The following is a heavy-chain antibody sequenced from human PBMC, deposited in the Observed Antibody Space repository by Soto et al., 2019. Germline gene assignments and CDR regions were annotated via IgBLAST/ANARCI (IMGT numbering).Heavy chain of an antibody. D-gene: IGHD6-13*01. J-gene: IGHJ6*02. CDR3: AGGGSSWYYYYGMDV. V-gene: IGHV1-2*04. CDR1: GYTFTGYY. Sequence: GASVKVSCKASGYTFTGYYMHWVRQAPGQGLEWMGWINPNSGGTNYAQKFQGWVTMTRDTSISTAYMELSRLRSVDTAVYYCAGGGSSWYYYYGMDVWGQGTTVTVSS. CDR2: INPNSGGT.